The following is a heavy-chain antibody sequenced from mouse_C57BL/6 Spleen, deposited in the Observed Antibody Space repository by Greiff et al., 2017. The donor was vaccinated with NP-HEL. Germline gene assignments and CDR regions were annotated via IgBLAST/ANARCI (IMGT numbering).Heavy chain of an antibody. Sequence: QVQLKQPGAELVMPGASVKLSCKASGYTFTSYWMHWVKQRPGQGLEWIGEIDPSDSYTNYNQKFKGKSTLTVDKSSSTAYMQLSSLTSEDSAVYYCARWGRNFDWYFDVWGTGTTVTVSS. V-gene: IGHV1-69*01. CDR2: IDPSDSYT. CDR1: GYTFTSYW. CDR3: ARWGRNFDWYFDV. J-gene: IGHJ1*03.